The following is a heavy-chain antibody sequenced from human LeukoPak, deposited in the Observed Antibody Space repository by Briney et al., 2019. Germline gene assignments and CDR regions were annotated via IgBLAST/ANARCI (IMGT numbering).Heavy chain of an antibody. CDR2: ITHSGST. D-gene: IGHD1-14*01. V-gene: IGHV4-34*01. CDR1: GGSFSGYY. CDR3: ASSELNEYYFDY. J-gene: IGHJ4*02. Sequence: SETLSLTCAVYGGSFSGYYWSWIRQPPGKGLEWIGEITHSGSTNYNPSLKSRVTISVDTSKNQFSLKLSSVTAADTAVYYCASSELNEYYFDYWGQGTLVTVSS.